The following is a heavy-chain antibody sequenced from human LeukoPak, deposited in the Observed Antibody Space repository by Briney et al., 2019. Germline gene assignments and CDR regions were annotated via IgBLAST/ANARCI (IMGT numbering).Heavy chain of an antibody. CDR3: ARGGSSRFAGFS. CDR1: GFTFSSYW. D-gene: IGHD6-6*01. CDR2: IYSDGSSI. J-gene: IGHJ5*02. Sequence: GGSLRLSCAASGFTFSSYWMHWVRQAPGKGLVWVSRIYSDGSSITYADSVKGRFTISRDNAKNTLYLKMNSLRAEDTAVYYCARGGSSRFAGFSWGQGTLVTVSS. V-gene: IGHV3-74*01.